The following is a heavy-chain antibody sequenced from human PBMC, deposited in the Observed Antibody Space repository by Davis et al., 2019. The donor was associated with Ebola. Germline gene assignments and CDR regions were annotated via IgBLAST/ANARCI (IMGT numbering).Heavy chain of an antibody. J-gene: IGHJ6*02. CDR2: ISGDGGST. V-gene: IGHV3-43*02. D-gene: IGHD3-22*01. CDR3: AKPRPIWTTMIVVVITYPYYYGMDV. Sequence: PGGSLRLSCAASGFTFDDYAMHWVRQAPGKGLEWVSLISGDGGSTYYADSVKGRFTISRDNSKNSLYLQMNSLRTEDTALYYCAKPRPIWTTMIVVVITYPYYYGMDVWGQGTTVTVSS. CDR1: GFTFDDYA.